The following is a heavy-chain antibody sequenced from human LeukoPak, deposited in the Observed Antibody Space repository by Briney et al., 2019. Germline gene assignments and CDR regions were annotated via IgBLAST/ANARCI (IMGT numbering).Heavy chain of an antibody. CDR2: IYPRGST. V-gene: IGHV4-30-2*01. CDR3: VRGKLYYDSSGYLPYDAFDV. D-gene: IGHD3-22*01. J-gene: IGHJ3*01. CDR1: GGSISSGSYS. Sequence: SQTLSLTCAVSGGSISSGSYSWSWIRQPPGKGLEWIGYIYPRGSTYYNPSLKSRVILSLDKSANQFSLNLSSVTAADTAVYYCVRGKLYYDSSGYLPYDAFDVWGQGTMVTVSS.